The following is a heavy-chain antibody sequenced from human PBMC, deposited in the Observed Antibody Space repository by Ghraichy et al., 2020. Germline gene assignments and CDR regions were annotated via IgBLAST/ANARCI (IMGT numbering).Heavy chain of an antibody. D-gene: IGHD3-3*01. CDR2: IFYSGTT. CDR3: VRQPFAYRGYMDV. Sequence: SQTLSLTCNVSGGSVGNSRYYWGWVRQPPGKGLEWIGKIFYSGTTFYKPSLKSRVTMSVDRANNQMSLTLSSVTAADTAVFYCVRQPFAYRGYMDVWGKGTTVTVSS. CDR1: GGSVGNSRYY. J-gene: IGHJ6*03. V-gene: IGHV4-39*01.